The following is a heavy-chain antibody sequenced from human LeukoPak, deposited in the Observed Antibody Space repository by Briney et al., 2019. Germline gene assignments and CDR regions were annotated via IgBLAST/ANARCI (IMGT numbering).Heavy chain of an antibody. Sequence: PGGSLRLSCAASGFTVSSNYMSWVRRAPGKGLEWVSVIYSGGSTYYADSVKGRFTISRDNSKNTLYLQMNSLRAEDTAVYYCARARSWGGYDYWGQGTLVTVSS. CDR1: GFTVSSNY. CDR2: IYSGGST. V-gene: IGHV3-53*01. J-gene: IGHJ4*02. D-gene: IGHD3-16*01. CDR3: ARARSWGGYDY.